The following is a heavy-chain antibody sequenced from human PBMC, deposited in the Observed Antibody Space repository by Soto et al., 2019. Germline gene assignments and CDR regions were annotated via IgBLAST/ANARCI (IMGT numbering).Heavy chain of an antibody. Sequence: QGQLQQSGPGLVKPSQTLSLTCAISGDSVSSDITSWNWIRQSPSRGLEWLGRTYYRSKWFHDYAAAVKRRIPIHPATSKNQFSLELNSMTPEDTAVYYCARGNALDVWGQGTVVTVSS. CDR2: TYYRSKWFH. CDR3: ARGNALDV. J-gene: IGHJ3*01. V-gene: IGHV6-1*01. D-gene: IGHD3-10*01. CDR1: GDSVSSDITS.